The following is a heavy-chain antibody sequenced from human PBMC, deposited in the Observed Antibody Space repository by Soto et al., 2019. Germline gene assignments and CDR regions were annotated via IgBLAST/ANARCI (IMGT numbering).Heavy chain of an antibody. D-gene: IGHD3-16*01. CDR3: ARVPGGMLVDY. J-gene: IGHJ4*02. CDR2: INAGNGNT. V-gene: IGHV1-3*05. Sequence: QVQLVQSGAEEKKPGASVKVSCKASGYTFTSYAMHWVRQAPGQRLEWMGWINAGNGNTKYSQKFQGRVPITRDTSASTAYMELSSLRSEDTAVYYCARVPGGMLVDYWGQGTLVTVSS. CDR1: GYTFTSYA.